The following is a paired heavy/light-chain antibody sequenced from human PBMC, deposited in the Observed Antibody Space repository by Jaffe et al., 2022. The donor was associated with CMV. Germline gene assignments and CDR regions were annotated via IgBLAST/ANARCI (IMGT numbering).Heavy chain of an antibody. CDR3: ARFSAYCSGGSCYSPDFDY. Sequence: QVQLQESGPGLVKPSETLSLTCTVSGGSISSSNYYWGWIRQPPGKGLEWIGNIYYSGSTYYNPSLKSRVTISVDTSKNQFSLKLSSVTAADTAVYYCARFSAYCSGGSCYSPDFDYWGQGTLVTVSS. CDR2: IYYSGST. D-gene: IGHD2-15*01. J-gene: IGHJ4*02. V-gene: IGHV4-39*01. CDR1: GGSISSSNYY.
Light chain of an antibody. V-gene: IGLV1-51*01. J-gene: IGLJ2*01. CDR1: SSNIANND. Sequence: QSVLTQPPSVSAAPGQKVTISCSGGSSNIANNDVSWYQQLPGTAPKLLIYDNNLRPSGIPDRFSGSRSGSSATLGITGLQTGDEADYYCGTWDSILSAGVFGGGTKLTVL. CDR3: GTWDSILSAGV. CDR2: DNN.